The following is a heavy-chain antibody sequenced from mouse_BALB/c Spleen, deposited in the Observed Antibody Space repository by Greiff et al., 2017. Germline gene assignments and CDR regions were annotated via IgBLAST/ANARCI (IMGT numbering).Heavy chain of an antibody. J-gene: IGHJ3*01. CDR1: GFSLSRYS. D-gene: IGHD2-10*01. Sequence: VQLVESGPGLVAPSQSLSITCTVSGFSLSRYSVHWVRQPPGKGLEWLGMIWGGGSTDYNSALKSRLSISKDNSKSQVFLKMNSLQTDDTAMYYCARNAYYGNPACAYWGQGTLVTVSA. CDR2: IWGGGST. CDR3: ARNAYYGNPACAY. V-gene: IGHV2-6-4*01.